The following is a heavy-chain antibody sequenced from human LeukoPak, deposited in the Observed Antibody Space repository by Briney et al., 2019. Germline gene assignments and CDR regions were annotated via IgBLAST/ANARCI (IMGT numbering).Heavy chain of an antibody. D-gene: IGHD3-9*01. CDR3: ARDAHYDILTGYYSYYYYYMDV. J-gene: IGHJ6*03. CDR2: INPNSGGT. V-gene: IGHV1-2*02. Sequence: GASVKVSCKASGYTFTGYFMHWVRQAPGQGLEWMGWINPNSGGTNYAQKFQGRVTMTRDTSISTAYMELSRLRSDDTAVYYCARDAHYDILTGYYSYYYYYMDVWSKGTTVTISS. CDR1: GYTFTGYF.